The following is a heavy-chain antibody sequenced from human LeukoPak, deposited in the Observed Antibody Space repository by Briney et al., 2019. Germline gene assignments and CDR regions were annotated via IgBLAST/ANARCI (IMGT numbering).Heavy chain of an antibody. CDR3: ASDWGVRYYHYMDV. D-gene: IGHD3-16*01. CDR1: GFTFSSYS. Sequence: GGSLRLSCAASGFTFSSYSMNWVRQAPGKGLEWVSYISSSSSTIYYADSVKGRFTISRDNAKNSLYLQMNSLRAEDTAVYYCASDWGVRYYHYMDVWGKGTTVTVSS. J-gene: IGHJ6*03. CDR2: ISSSSSTI. V-gene: IGHV3-48*01.